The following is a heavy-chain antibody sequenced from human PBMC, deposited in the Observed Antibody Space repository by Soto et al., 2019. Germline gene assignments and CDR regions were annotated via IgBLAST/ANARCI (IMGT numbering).Heavy chain of an antibody. V-gene: IGHV3-23*01. CDR1: GFTFSTNS. Sequence: EVQLLESGGGLVKPGGSLRLSCAASGFTFSTNSITWVRQAPGKGLEWVCGISGGGDSTHYADSVKGRFTISRDNSKNMVYLQMNSLTADDTAVYFCSKWDGYGDQWGQGTLVTVSS. CDR2: ISGGGDST. J-gene: IGHJ5*02. CDR3: SKWDGYGDQ. D-gene: IGHD5-12*01.